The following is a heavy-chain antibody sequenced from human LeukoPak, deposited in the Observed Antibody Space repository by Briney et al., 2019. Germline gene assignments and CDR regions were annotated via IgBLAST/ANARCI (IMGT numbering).Heavy chain of an antibody. D-gene: IGHD4-23*01. CDR2: ISSSNNYI. V-gene: IGHV3-21*01. Sequence: GGSLRLSCAASGFTFSSYSMNWVRQAPGKGLEWVSSISSSNNYIYYADSVKGRFTISRENAKNSLYLQMNSLRAEDTAVYYCARAHNFFGGNSKGAFDIWGQGTLVTVSS. J-gene: IGHJ3*02. CDR3: ARAHNFFGGNSKGAFDI. CDR1: GFTFSSYS.